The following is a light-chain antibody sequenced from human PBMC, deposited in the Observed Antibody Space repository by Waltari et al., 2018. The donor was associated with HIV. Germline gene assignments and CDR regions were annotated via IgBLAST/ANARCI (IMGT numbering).Light chain of an antibody. Sequence: QSVLTQPPSVSGAPGQRVTISCTGSSSNIGAGYDVHWYHQLPGTAPNLLVYGNTNRPSGVPDRFSGSKSGNSASLAITGLQTEDEADYYCQSFDSSLSGWVFGGGTRLTVL. J-gene: IGLJ3*02. CDR1: SSNIGAGYD. CDR2: GNT. CDR3: QSFDSSLSGWV. V-gene: IGLV1-40*01.